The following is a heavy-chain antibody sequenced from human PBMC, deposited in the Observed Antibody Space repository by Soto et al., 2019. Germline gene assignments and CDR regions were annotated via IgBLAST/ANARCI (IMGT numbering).Heavy chain of an antibody. D-gene: IGHD2-15*01. CDR1: GFTFDNYA. CDR3: AKARYSLPIDY. V-gene: IGHV3-9*01. Sequence: GGSLRLSCAASGFTFDNYAMHWVRQAPGKGLEWVSGISWNSGSIGYADSVKGRFTISRDNAKNSLYLQMNSLRAEDTALYYCAKARYSLPIDYWGQGTLVTVSS. CDR2: ISWNSGSI. J-gene: IGHJ4*02.